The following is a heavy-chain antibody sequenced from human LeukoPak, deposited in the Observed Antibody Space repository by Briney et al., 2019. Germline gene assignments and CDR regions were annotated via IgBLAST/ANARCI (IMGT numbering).Heavy chain of an antibody. CDR3: ARGNYDFWGGQHAFDI. V-gene: IGHV4-59*01. J-gene: IGHJ3*02. CDR1: GGSISSYY. Sequence: NPSETLSLTCTVSGGSISSYYWSWIRQPPGKGLEWIGYIYYSGSTNYNPSLKSRVTISVDTSKNQFSLKLSSVTAADTAVYYCARGNYDFWGGQHAFDIWGQGTMVTVSS. D-gene: IGHD3-3*01. CDR2: IYYSGST.